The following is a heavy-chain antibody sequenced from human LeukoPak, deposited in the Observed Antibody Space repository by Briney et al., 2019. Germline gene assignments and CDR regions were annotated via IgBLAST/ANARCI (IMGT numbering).Heavy chain of an antibody. V-gene: IGHV4-59*08. CDR1: GGSITSYY. CDR3: AGHEGSSGWYNY. J-gene: IGHJ4*02. Sequence: SETLSLTCTVSGGSITSYYWSCIRQPPGKGLEWIGYIYDGGSAYSGTTRHNPSLKSRVTISVDTSKIQFSLKLTSVTAADTAFNYCAGHEGSSGWYNYWGQRTLVTVS. D-gene: IGHD6-19*01. CDR2: IYDGGSAYSGTT.